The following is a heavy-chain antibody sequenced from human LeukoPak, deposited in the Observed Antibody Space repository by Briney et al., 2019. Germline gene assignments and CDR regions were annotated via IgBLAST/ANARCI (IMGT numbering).Heavy chain of an antibody. Sequence: PGGSLRLSCAASGFTFSDCAMHWVRQAPGKGLEWVSAISGSGGSTYYADSVKGRFTISRDNSKNTLYLQMNSLRAEDTAVYYCAKESDIVVVVAAPIDYWGQGTLVTVSS. J-gene: IGHJ4*02. V-gene: IGHV3-23*01. D-gene: IGHD2-15*01. CDR1: GFTFSDCA. CDR2: ISGSGGST. CDR3: AKESDIVVVVAAPIDY.